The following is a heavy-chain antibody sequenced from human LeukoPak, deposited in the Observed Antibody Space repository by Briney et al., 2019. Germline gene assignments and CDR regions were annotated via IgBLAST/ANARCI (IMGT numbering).Heavy chain of an antibody. CDR2: IYYSGST. J-gene: IGHJ4*02. Sequence: SETLSLTCTVSGGSISSYYWGWIRQPPGKGLEWIGSIYYSGSTYYNPSLKSRVTISVDTSKNQFSLKLSSVTAADTAVYYCASTQVVVITTYNFDYWGQGTLVTVSS. CDR3: ASTQVVVITTYNFDY. CDR1: GGSISSYY. D-gene: IGHD3-22*01. V-gene: IGHV4-39*01.